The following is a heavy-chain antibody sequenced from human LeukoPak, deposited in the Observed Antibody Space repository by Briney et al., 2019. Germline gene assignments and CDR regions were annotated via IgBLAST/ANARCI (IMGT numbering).Heavy chain of an antibody. CDR3: ARDTPMVRGVIRSIRFDP. Sequence: ASVKVSCRASGYTFTSYGISWVRQAPGQGLEWMGWISAYNGNTNYAQKLQGRVTMITDTSTSTAYMELRSLRSDDTAVYYCARDTPMVRGVIRSIRFDPWGQGTLVTVSS. J-gene: IGHJ5*02. CDR2: ISAYNGNT. CDR1: GYTFTSYG. D-gene: IGHD3-10*01. V-gene: IGHV1-18*01.